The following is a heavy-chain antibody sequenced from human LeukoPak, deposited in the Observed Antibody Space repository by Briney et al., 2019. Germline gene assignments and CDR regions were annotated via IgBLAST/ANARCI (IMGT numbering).Heavy chain of an antibody. CDR1: GFTFDNFA. Sequence: GSLRLSFAASGFTFDNFAMDWVRPAPGKGLGWVSLICWPGCSTFYADSVKGRFTISRDNSKNSLYLQMNSLRTEDTALYYCAKEPYGGVYTGDYYYTMDVWGQGTTVTVSS. D-gene: IGHD5/OR15-5a*01. CDR2: ICWPGCST. V-gene: IGHV3-43*01. J-gene: IGHJ6*02. CDR3: AKEPYGGVYTGDYYYTMDV.